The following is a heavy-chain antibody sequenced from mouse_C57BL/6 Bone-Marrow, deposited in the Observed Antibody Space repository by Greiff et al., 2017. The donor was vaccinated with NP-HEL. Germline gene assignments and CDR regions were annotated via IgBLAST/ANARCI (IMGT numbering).Heavy chain of an antibody. Sequence: EVQLQQSGPELVKPGASVKISCKASGYTFTDYYMNWVKQSHGKSLEWIGDINPNNGGTSYNQKFKGKATLTVDKSSSTAYMALRRLTSEDAAVYYCARFEGFFYFDYWGQGTTLTVSS. CDR1: GYTFTDYY. CDR2: INPNNGGT. CDR3: ARFEGFFYFDY. V-gene: IGHV1-26*01. J-gene: IGHJ2*01.